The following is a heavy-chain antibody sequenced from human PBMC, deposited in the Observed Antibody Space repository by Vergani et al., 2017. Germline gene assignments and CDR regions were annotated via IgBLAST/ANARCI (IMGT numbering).Heavy chain of an antibody. CDR1: GGSISSSSYY. CDR3: ASPDRSASYSSGYSLYYYGMDV. CDR2: IYYSGST. V-gene: IGHV4-39*07. Sequence: QLQLQESGPGLVKPSETLSLTCTVSGGSISSSSYYWGWIRQPPGKGLEWIGSIYYSGSTNYNPSLKSRVTISVDTSKNQFSLKLSAVTAADTAVYYCASPDRSASYSSGYSLYYYGMDVWGQGTTVTVSS. D-gene: IGHD5-18*01. J-gene: IGHJ6*02.